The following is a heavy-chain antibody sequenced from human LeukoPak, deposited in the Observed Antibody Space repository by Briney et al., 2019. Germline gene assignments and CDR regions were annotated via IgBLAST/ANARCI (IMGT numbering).Heavy chain of an antibody. J-gene: IGHJ4*02. CDR1: GFTFSSYG. V-gene: IGHV3-30*18. CDR3: AKTLDIVVVVAPIDDY. D-gene: IGHD2-15*01. CDR2: ISYDGSNK. Sequence: GRSLRLSCAASGFTFSSYGMHWVRQAPGKGLEWVAVISYDGSNKYYADSVKGRFTISRDNSKNTLYLQMNSLRAEDTAVYYCAKTLDIVVVVAPIDDYWGQGTLATVSS.